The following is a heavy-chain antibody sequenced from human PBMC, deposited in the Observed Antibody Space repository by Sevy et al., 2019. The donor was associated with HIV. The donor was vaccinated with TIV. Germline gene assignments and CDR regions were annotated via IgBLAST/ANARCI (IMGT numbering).Heavy chain of an antibody. Sequence: GGSLRLSCAAFGFTVSSNAMAWVRQAPGKGLEWVSGLSAGGGFTYYADSVKGRFTTSRDNSKNKLHLQMNGLGAEDTAVYYCATWGIVGRRVFDNWGQGTLVTVSS. CDR2: LSAGGGFT. D-gene: IGHD1-26*01. CDR1: GFTVSSNA. J-gene: IGHJ4*02. V-gene: IGHV3-23*01. CDR3: ATWGIVGRRVFDN.